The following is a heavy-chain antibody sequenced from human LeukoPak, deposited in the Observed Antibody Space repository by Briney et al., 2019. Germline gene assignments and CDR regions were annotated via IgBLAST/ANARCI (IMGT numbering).Heavy chain of an antibody. D-gene: IGHD3-22*01. V-gene: IGHV4-34*01. CDR1: GGSFSGYY. J-gene: IGHJ6*03. Sequence: SETLSLTCAVYGGSFSGYYWSWIRQPPGKGLEWIGEINHSGSTNYNPSLKSRVTISVDTSKNQFSLKLSSVTAADTAVYYCARSPYDYDSRSRWGGARVSMDVWGKGTTVTVSS. CDR2: INHSGST. CDR3: ARSPYDYDSRSRWGGARVSMDV.